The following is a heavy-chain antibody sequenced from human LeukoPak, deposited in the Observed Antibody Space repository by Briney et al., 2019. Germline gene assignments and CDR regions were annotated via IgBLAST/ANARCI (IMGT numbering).Heavy chain of an antibody. CDR3: ARNIAAAGGHYYYYMDV. CDR1: GYTFTSYY. J-gene: IGHJ6*03. Sequence: ASVKVSCKASGYTFTSYYMHCVRQGPGQGLEWMGWISAYNGNTNYAQKLQGRVTMTTDTSTGTAYMELRSLRSDDTAVYYCARNIAAAGGHYYYYMDVWGKGTTVTVSS. D-gene: IGHD6-13*01. CDR2: ISAYNGNT. V-gene: IGHV1-18*04.